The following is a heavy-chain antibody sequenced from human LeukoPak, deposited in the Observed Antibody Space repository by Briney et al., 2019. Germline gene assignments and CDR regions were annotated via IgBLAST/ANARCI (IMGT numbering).Heavy chain of an antibody. CDR3: AKDSTLGY. CDR2: ISYDGSNK. V-gene: IGHV3-30*18. Sequence: GGSLRLSCAASGFTFSSYGMHWVRRAPGKGLEWVAVISYDGSNKYYADSVKGRFTISRDNSKNTLYLQMNSLRAEDTAVYYCAKDSTLGYWGQGTLVTVSS. J-gene: IGHJ4*02. CDR1: GFTFSSYG. D-gene: IGHD2-2*01.